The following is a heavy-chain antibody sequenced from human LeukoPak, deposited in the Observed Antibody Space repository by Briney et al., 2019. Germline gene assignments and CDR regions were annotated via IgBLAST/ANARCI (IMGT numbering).Heavy chain of an antibody. CDR2: MNPNSGNT. D-gene: IGHD3-3*01. V-gene: IGHV1-8*03. CDR1: GYTFTSYD. J-gene: IGHJ3*02. Sequence: ASVKVSCKASGYTFTSYDINWVRQATGQGLEWMGWMNPNSGNTGYAQKFQGRVTITRNTSISTAYMELSSLRSEDTAVYYCAKVSDFWSGRMTFDIWGQGTMVTVSS. CDR3: AKVSDFWSGRMTFDI.